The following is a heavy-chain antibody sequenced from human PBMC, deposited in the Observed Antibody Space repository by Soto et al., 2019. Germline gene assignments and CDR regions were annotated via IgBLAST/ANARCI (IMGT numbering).Heavy chain of an antibody. CDR2: IYDSESA. V-gene: IGHV4-31*03. Sequence: QVQLQESGPGLVKPSQTLSLTCSVSGESISSGGYYWSWIRHHPGKGLEWIGYIYDSESAYYNPSRKSRVTIPMDTPKNHFARRLSSVTAADPAVYSWARASSSSSAAAYWGQGTLATVSS. CDR3: ARASSSSSAAAY. D-gene: IGHD6-6*01. J-gene: IGHJ4*02. CDR1: GESISSGGYY.